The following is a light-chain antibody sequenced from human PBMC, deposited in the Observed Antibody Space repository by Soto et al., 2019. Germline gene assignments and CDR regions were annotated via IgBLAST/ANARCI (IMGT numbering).Light chain of an antibody. CDR3: QQHGISHIT. Sequence: KVMTQSPATLSVSPGERATLSCRASQSVSSNLAWYQQKPGQAPRLLIYGASNRATDIPGRFSGSGSGTEFTLTISSLQSEDFATYYCQQHGISHITFGQGTRLEIK. CDR1: QSVSSN. J-gene: IGKJ5*01. V-gene: IGKV3-15*01. CDR2: GAS.